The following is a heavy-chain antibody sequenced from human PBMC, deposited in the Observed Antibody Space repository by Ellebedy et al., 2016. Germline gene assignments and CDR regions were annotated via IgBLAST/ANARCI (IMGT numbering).Heavy chain of an antibody. V-gene: IGHV3-23*01. CDR1: GFTFSSYA. CDR3: AKDGDHYYDSSGYSDY. CDR2: ISGSGGST. D-gene: IGHD3-22*01. J-gene: IGHJ4*02. Sequence: GESLKISXAASGFTFSSYAMSWVRQAPGKGLEWVSAISGSGGSTYYADSVKGRFTISRDNSKNTLYLQMNSLRAEDTAVYYCAKDGDHYYDSSGYSDYWGQGTLVTVSS.